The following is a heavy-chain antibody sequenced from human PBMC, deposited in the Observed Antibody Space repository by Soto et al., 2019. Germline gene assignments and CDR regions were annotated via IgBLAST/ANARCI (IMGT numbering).Heavy chain of an antibody. Sequence: EVQLVESGGGLIQPGGSLRLSCAASGFTFSNSWMTWVRQAPGKGLEWVANIKRDGSQKSYLDSGRGRFTISRDNAKNSLYLQMDSLTVEDTALYYCARDVSPGSSSLYLDAFDIWGQGTMVTVSS. CDR2: IKRDGSQK. CDR3: ARDVSPGSSSLYLDAFDI. J-gene: IGHJ3*02. D-gene: IGHD3-10*01. V-gene: IGHV3-7*05. CDR1: GFTFSNSW.